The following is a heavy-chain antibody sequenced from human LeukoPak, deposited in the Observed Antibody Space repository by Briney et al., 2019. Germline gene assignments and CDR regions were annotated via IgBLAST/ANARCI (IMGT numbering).Heavy chain of an antibody. CDR3: AREGVGVIPDY. CDR1: GYTFTSYG. V-gene: IGHV1-18*01. D-gene: IGHD1-26*01. J-gene: IGHJ4*02. CDR2: ISAYNGNT. Sequence: SVKVSCKASGYTFTSYGISWVRQAPGQGLEWMGWISAYNGNTNYAQKLQGRVTMTTDTSTSTVYMELSSLRSEDTAVYYCAREGVGVIPDYWGQGTLVTVSS.